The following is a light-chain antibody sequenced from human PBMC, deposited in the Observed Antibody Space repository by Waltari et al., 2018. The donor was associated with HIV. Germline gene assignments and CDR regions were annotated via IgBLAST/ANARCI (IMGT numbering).Light chain of an antibody. J-gene: IGKJ5*01. V-gene: IGKV3-15*01. Sequence: TCRASQSINNNLAWYQQKPGQAPRLLIYGAFTGATGVPHRFTFSGTGIQLSPLPISAQAADVSVLFCYQQNHKPPLTFGGGTRIEIK. CDR2: GAF. CDR3: YQQNHKPPLT. CDR1: QSINNN.